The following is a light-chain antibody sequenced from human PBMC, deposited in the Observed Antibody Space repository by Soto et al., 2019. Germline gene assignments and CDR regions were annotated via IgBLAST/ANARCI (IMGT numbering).Light chain of an antibody. CDR1: QGIGND. V-gene: IGKV1-17*01. CDR2: AAS. J-gene: IGKJ5*01. CDR3: LQYNSYPHT. Sequence: DIQMTQSPSSLSASVGDRVTITCRASQGIGNDLGWYQQKPRKAPKRLIYAASSLQSGVPSRFSGSGSGTEFTLTISSLQPEDFATYYCLQYNSYPHTFGQGTRLEIK.